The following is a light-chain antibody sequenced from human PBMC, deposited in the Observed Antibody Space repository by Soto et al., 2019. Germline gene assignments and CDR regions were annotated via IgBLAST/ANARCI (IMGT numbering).Light chain of an antibody. V-gene: IGLV2-14*01. J-gene: IGLJ2*01. CDR2: EVS. Sequence: QSALTQPASVSGSPGQSITISCTGTSSDVGGYNYVSWYQQHPGKAPKLMIYEVSNRPSGVSNRFSGSKSGNTASLTISGLQSYDEADYYCSSYTSSSTLVFGGGTKLTVL. CDR1: SSDVGGYNY. CDR3: SSYTSSSTLV.